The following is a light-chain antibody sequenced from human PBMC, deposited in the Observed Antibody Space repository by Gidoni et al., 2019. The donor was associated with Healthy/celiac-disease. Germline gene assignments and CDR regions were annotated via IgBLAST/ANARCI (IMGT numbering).Light chain of an antibody. CDR1: QSVSSY. CDR2: DAS. V-gene: IGKV3-11*01. J-gene: IGKJ4*01. Sequence: EIVLTQSPPTLSLSPGERATLTCRASQSVSSYLDWYQQKPGQAPRLLIYDASNRATGIPARFSGSGSGTDFTLTISSLEPEDFAVYYCQQRSNWPGTFGGGTKVEIK. CDR3: QQRSNWPGT.